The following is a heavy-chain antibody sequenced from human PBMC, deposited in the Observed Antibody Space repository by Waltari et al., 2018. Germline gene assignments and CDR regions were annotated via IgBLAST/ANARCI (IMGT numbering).Heavy chain of an antibody. D-gene: IGHD4-17*01. V-gene: IGHV3-13*01. CDR1: GFTLSTYD. CDR3: VRSTTESRGPYTVDFDY. J-gene: IGHJ4*02. CDR2: LGSAGDK. Sequence: SGFTLSTYDMHWVRQVRGQGLEWVSGLGSAGDKYYSESVRGRFSISRENARNSLGLQMNSLRAEDTAVYYCVRSTTESRGPYTVDFDYWGQGTLVSVSS.